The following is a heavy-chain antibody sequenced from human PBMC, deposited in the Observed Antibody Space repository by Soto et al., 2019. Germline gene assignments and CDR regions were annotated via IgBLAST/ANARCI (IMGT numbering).Heavy chain of an antibody. CDR1: GYIFTAYS. J-gene: IGHJ4*02. D-gene: IGHD4-4*01. Sequence: ASVKVSCKASGYIFTAYSMHWVRQAPGRGLEWVGWLNPNSGDTISAQKFQGRVTLTRDTSISTAYMELYSLTSDDTAVYYCAREGSAVISLDYSGQGTLVTVSS. CDR3: AREGSAVISLDY. V-gene: IGHV1-2*02. CDR2: LNPNSGDT.